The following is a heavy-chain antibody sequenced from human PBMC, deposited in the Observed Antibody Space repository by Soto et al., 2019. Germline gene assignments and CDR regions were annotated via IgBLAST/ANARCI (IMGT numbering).Heavy chain of an antibody. CDR1: GFTFKTYN. CDR3: ARAPSPYSSGWYYFDY. Sequence: EVQLEESGGALVQPGGSLRLSCAASGFTFKTYNMNWVRQAPGKGLEWVSYIGTSGTPVYYADSVKGRFTISRDNAKNSLFLQMHNLRDEDTALYFCARAPSPYSSGWYYFDYCGQGTMVTVSS. D-gene: IGHD6-19*01. J-gene: IGHJ4*02. CDR2: IGTSGTPV. V-gene: IGHV3-48*02.